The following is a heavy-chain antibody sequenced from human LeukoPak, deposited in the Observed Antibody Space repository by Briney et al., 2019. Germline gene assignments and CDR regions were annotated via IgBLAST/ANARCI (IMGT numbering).Heavy chain of an antibody. Sequence: GGSLRLSCAASGFTFSSYWMSWVRQAPGKGLEWVATIKQDGSEKYYVDSVKGRFTISRDNAKNSLYLQMNSLRAEDTAVYYCARVRAYCGGDCYPDAFDIWGQGTMVTVSS. CDR3: ARVRAYCGGDCYPDAFDI. CDR2: IKQDGSEK. J-gene: IGHJ3*02. CDR1: GFTFSSYW. V-gene: IGHV3-7*01. D-gene: IGHD2-21*02.